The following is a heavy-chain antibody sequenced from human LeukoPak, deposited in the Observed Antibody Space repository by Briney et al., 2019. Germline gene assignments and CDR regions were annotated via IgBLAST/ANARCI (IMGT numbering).Heavy chain of an antibody. D-gene: IGHD6-6*01. CDR1: GFMIDDYA. CDR3: TKDKSARSSYGDAFDI. CDR2: VGWHGGSI. V-gene: IGHV3-9*01. J-gene: IGHJ3*02. Sequence: ALTLSCVASGFMIDDYAIHWVRQAPGKGLEWVSGVGWHGGSIGYADSVKGRFTVSRDNAKRSLYLQMNSLRAEDTALYYCTKDKSARSSYGDAFDIWGQGTVVTVSS.